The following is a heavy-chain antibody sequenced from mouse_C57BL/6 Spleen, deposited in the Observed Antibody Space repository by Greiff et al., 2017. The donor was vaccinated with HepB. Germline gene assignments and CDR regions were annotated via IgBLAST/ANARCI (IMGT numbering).Heavy chain of an antibody. CDR3: ARRMIKSWFAY. CDR2: IDPSDSET. Sequence: VQLQQSGAELVRPGSSVKLSCKASGYTFTSYWMHWVKQRPIQGLEWIGNIDPSDSETHYNQKFKDKATLTVDKSSSTAYMQLSSLTSEDSAVYYCARRMIKSWFAYWGQGTLVTVSA. D-gene: IGHD2-4*01. CDR1: GYTFTSYW. V-gene: IGHV1-52*01. J-gene: IGHJ3*01.